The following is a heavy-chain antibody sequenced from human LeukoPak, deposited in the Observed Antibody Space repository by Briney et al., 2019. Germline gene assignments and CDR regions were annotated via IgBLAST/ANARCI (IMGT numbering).Heavy chain of an antibody. Sequence: KPSETLSLTCTDSGGSISSSSYYWGWIRQPPGKGLEWIGSIYYSGSTYYNPSLKSRVTISVDTSKNQFSLKLSSVTAADTAVYYCARGLDYGDYVGYWGQGTLVTVSS. CDR2: IYYSGST. D-gene: IGHD4-17*01. J-gene: IGHJ4*02. V-gene: IGHV4-39*01. CDR1: GGSISSSSYY. CDR3: ARGLDYGDYVGY.